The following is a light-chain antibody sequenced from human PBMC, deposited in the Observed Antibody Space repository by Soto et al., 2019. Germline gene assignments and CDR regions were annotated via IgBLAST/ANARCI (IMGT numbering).Light chain of an antibody. CDR1: QTLNIN. CDR2: GAS. J-gene: IGKJ1*01. CDR3: QQYSDGLT. V-gene: IGKV3-15*01. Sequence: EIVMTQSPDTLSVSPGERATLSCRASQTLNINLARYQQKPGQAPRLLIYGASTRATGFPARFSGSGSGTVFTLTITNLQPEDSAVYYCQQYSDGLTFGQGTKVEIK.